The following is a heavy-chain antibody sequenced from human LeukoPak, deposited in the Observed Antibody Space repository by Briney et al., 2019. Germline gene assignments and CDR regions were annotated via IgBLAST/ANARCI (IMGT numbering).Heavy chain of an antibody. Sequence: GESLKISCKGSGYSFTSYWIGWARQMPGKGLEWMGIIYPGDSDTRYSPSFQGQVTISADKSISTAYLQWSSLKASDTAMYYCARQVASSWYGYYFDYWGQGTLVTVSS. CDR2: IYPGDSDT. V-gene: IGHV5-51*01. D-gene: IGHD6-13*01. CDR3: ARQVASSWYGYYFDY. CDR1: GYSFTSYW. J-gene: IGHJ4*02.